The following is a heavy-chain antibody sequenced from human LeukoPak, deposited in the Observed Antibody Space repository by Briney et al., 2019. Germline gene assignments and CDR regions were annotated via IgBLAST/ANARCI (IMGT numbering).Heavy chain of an antibody. Sequence: PSGTLSLTCAVSGGSISSSNWWSWVRQPPGKGLEWIGEIYHSGSTNYNPSLKSRVTISVDKSKNQFSLKLSSVTAADTAVYYCARSHYYGSGSRYYFDYWGQGTLVIVSS. CDR1: GGSISSSNW. V-gene: IGHV4-4*02. J-gene: IGHJ4*02. D-gene: IGHD3-10*01. CDR2: IYHSGST. CDR3: ARSHYYGSGSRYYFDY.